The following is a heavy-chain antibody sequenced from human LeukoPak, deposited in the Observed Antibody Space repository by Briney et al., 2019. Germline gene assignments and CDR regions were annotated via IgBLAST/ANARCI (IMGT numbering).Heavy chain of an antibody. D-gene: IGHD7-27*01. J-gene: IGHJ6*02. V-gene: IGHV4-31*03. CDR1: GGSISSGGYY. CDR3: ARDSNWDYYYYYGMDV. CDR2: IYYSGST. Sequence: SQTLSLTCTVSGGSISSGGYYWSWIRQHPGRGLEWIVYIYYSGSTYYNPSLKSRVTISVDTSKNQFSLKLSSVTAADTAVYYCARDSNWDYYYYYGMDVWGQGTTVTVSS.